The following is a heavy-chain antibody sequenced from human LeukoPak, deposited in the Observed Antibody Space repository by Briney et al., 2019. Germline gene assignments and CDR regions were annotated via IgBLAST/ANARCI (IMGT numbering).Heavy chain of an antibody. CDR2: ISGSGGST. V-gene: IGHV3-23*01. J-gene: IGHJ4*02. D-gene: IGHD3-22*01. CDR1: GFTFSSYA. Sequence: PGGSLRLSCAASGFTFSSYAMSWVRQAPGKGLEWVSAISGSGGSTYYADSVKGRFTISRDNSKNTLYLQMNSLRAEDTAVYYCANGRKTRITMIVAHYFDYWGQGTLVTVSS. CDR3: ANGRKTRITMIVAHYFDY.